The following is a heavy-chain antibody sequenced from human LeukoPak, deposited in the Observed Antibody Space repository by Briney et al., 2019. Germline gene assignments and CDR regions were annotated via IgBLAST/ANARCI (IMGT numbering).Heavy chain of an antibody. CDR3: AREDSSSWSADY. CDR2: ISSSSSYI. CDR1: GFTFSSYS. D-gene: IGHD6-13*01. Sequence: GGSLRLSCAASGFTFSSYSMNWVRQAPGKGLEWVSSISSSSSYIYYADSVKGRFTISRDNAKNSLYLQMNSLRAEDTAVYYCAREDSSSWSADYWGQGTLVTVSS. V-gene: IGHV3-21*01. J-gene: IGHJ4*02.